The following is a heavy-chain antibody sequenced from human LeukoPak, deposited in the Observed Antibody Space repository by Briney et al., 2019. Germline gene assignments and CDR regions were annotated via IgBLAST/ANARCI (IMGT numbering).Heavy chain of an antibody. CDR1: GFTFRSYW. J-gene: IGHJ4*02. D-gene: IGHD5-24*01. V-gene: IGHV3-74*01. CDR2: VKGDGGLT. Sequence: GGSLRLSCAASGFTFRSYWMHWVRQAPGKGLVWVSRVKGDGGLTNYAGSVYGRFTISRDNAKNTLYLHMHSLRAEDTAVYYCVRDGDDFNFDYWGQGSLVTVSS. CDR3: VRDGDDFNFDY.